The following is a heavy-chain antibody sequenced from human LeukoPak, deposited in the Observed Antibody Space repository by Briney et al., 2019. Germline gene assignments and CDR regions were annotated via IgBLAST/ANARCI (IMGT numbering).Heavy chain of an antibody. J-gene: IGHJ4*02. CDR2: IKQDGSEK. V-gene: IGHV3-7*01. Sequence: GGSLRLSCAASGFTFSSYAMSWVRQAPGKGLEWVANIKQDGSEKYYVDSVKGRLTISRDNAKNSLYLQMNSLRAEDTAVYYCAREIVAVAGGDYWGQGTLVTVSS. CDR1: GFTFSSYA. D-gene: IGHD6-19*01. CDR3: AREIVAVAGGDY.